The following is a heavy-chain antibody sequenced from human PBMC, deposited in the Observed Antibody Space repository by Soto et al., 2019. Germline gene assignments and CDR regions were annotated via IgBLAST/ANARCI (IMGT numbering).Heavy chain of an antibody. CDR1: GFTFSNAW. V-gene: IGHV3-15*01. D-gene: IGHD6-13*01. J-gene: IGHJ5*02. CDR3: QPQQLVLDDQDNWFDP. Sequence: EVQLVESGGGLVKPGGSLRLSCAASGFTFSNAWMSWVRQAPGKGLEWVGRIKSKTDGGTTDYAAPVKGRFTISRDDSKNTLYLQMNSLKTEDTAVYYCQPQQLVLDDQDNWFDPWGQGTLVTVSS. CDR2: IKSKTDGGTT.